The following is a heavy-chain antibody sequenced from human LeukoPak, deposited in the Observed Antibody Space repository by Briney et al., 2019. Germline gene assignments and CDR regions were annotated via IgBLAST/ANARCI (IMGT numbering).Heavy chain of an antibody. D-gene: IGHD1-26*01. CDR2: IYPGDSDT. CDR1: GYSFTSYW. Sequence: HGESLKISCKGSGYSFTSYWIGWVRQMPGKGLEWMGIIYPGDSDTRYSPSFQGQVTISADKSISTAYLQWSSLKASDTAMYYCARLEGATIGGGSRRLAYWGQGTLVTVSS. CDR3: ARLEGATIGGGSRRLAY. J-gene: IGHJ4*02. V-gene: IGHV5-51*01.